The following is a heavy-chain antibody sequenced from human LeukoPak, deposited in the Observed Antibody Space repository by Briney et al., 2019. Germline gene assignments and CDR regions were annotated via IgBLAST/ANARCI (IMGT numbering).Heavy chain of an antibody. D-gene: IGHD4-23*01. CDR2: IYSGGRT. J-gene: IGHJ4*02. CDR3: AKDLNYGGISGCDY. V-gene: IGHV3-53*01. Sequence: GGSLRLSCAASGFTVSSSYMSWVRQAPGKGLEWVSVIYSGGRTSYADSVKGRFTVSRDNSKNTLSLQMNSLRAEDTAVYYCAKDLNYGGISGCDYWGQGTLVTVSS. CDR1: GFTVSSSY.